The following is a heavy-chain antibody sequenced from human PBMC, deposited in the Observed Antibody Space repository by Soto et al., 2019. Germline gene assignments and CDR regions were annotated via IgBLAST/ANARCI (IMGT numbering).Heavy chain of an antibody. CDR2: TYYRSKWYN. Sequence: ISGAGVSSHSASWNWIRQSPSRGLEWLGRTYYRSKWYNDYAVSVKSRITINPDTSKNQFSLQLNSVTPEDTAVYYCARGWFTHFDYWGQGTLVTVSS. CDR1: GAGVSSHSAS. D-gene: IGHD6-19*01. V-gene: IGHV6-1*01. J-gene: IGHJ4*02. CDR3: ARGWFTHFDY.